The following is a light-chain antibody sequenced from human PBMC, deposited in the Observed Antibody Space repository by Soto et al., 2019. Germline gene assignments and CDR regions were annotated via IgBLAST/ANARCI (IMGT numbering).Light chain of an antibody. V-gene: IGLV1-44*01. CDR1: GSNIGGNT. CDR2: SNS. J-gene: IGLJ3*02. CDR3: AAWDDSLNGWV. Sequence: QSVLNQPPSASGTPGQRVTISCSGGGSNIGGNTVDWYQQLPGTAPKLLIYSNSYRPSGVPDRFSGSKSGSSASLAISGLQSEDEADYFCAAWDDSLNGWVFGGGTKVTVL.